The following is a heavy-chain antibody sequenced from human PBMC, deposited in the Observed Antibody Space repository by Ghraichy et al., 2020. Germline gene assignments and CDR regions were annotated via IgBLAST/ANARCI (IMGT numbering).Heavy chain of an antibody. Sequence: SETLSLTCTVSGGSISSYYWSWIRQPPGKGLEWIGYIYYSGSTNYNPSLKSRVTISVDTSKNQFSLKLSSVTAADTAVYYCARVDYYGSSRHWYIDLWGRGTLVTVSS. CDR2: IYYSGST. CDR1: GGSISSYY. J-gene: IGHJ2*01. CDR3: ARVDYYGSSRHWYIDL. V-gene: IGHV4-59*01. D-gene: IGHD3-10*01.